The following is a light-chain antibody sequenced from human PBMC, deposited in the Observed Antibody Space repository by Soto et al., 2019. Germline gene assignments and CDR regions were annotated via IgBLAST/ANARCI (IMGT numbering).Light chain of an antibody. CDR1: SRDVGGYNY. V-gene: IGLV2-14*01. CDR2: EVR. CDR3: SSYASSSTLV. J-gene: IGLJ2*01. Sequence: QSALTQPASVSGSPGQSITISCTGTSRDVGGYNYVSWYQQHPGKPPKLIIYEVRYRPSGVSNRFSGSKSGNTASLTISGLQPEAEADYYCSSYASSSTLVFGGGPKVTVL.